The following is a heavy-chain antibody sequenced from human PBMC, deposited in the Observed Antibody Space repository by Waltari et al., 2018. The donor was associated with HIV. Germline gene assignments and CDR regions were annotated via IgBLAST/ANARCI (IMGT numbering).Heavy chain of an antibody. CDR2: IRGSGAST. J-gene: IGHJ4*02. CDR1: GFTFSSYA. Sequence: EVQLLESGGGLVQPGGSLRLSCAASGFTFSSYAMSWVRQAPGKGREWVSGIRGSGASTYYADSVKGRFTISRDNSKNTLYLQMNSLRAEDTAVYYCATLAIVVFDYWGQGTLVTVSS. CDR3: ATLAIVVFDY. V-gene: IGHV3-23*01. D-gene: IGHD2-21*01.